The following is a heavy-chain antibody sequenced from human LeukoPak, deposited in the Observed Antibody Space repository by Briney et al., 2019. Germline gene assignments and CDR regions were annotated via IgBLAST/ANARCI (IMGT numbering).Heavy chain of an antibody. V-gene: IGHV3-74*01. Sequence: GGSLRLSCAVSGFTFSSSWMHWVRQAPGKGLVWVSHIKTDGSTTAYVDSVRGRFTISRDNAKNTLYLQMNSLRAEDTGVYYCARGNQQLPRSTPDYWGQGTLVTVSS. CDR1: GFTFSSSW. D-gene: IGHD2-2*01. CDR3: ARGNQQLPRSTPDY. J-gene: IGHJ4*02. CDR2: IKTDGSTT.